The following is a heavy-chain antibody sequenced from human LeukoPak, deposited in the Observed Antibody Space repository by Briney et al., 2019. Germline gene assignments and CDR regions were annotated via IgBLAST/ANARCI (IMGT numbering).Heavy chain of an antibody. CDR3: ARENDYTNFDY. D-gene: IGHD4-11*01. J-gene: IGHJ4*02. CDR2: IYTSGST. CDR1: GGSISSGSYY. V-gene: IGHV4-61*02. Sequence: SETLSLTCTVSGGSISSGSYYWSWIRQPAGKGLEWIGRIYTSGSTNYNPSLKSRVTISVDTSKNQFSLKLSSVTAADTAVYYCARENDYTNFDYWGQGTLDTVSS.